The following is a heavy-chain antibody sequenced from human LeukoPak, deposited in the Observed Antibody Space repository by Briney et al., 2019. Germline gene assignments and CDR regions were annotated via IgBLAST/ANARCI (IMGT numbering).Heavy chain of an antibody. V-gene: IGHV3-48*01. CDR1: GFTFSSYS. CDR3: ARDHEGYCSGGSCYHFDY. CDR2: ISSSSSTI. D-gene: IGHD2-15*01. J-gene: IGHJ4*02. Sequence: GGSLRLSCAASGFTFSSYSMNWVRQAPGKGLEWVSYISSSSSTIYYADSVKGRFTISRDNAKNSLYLQMNSPRAEDTAVYYCARDHEGYCSGGSCYHFDYWGQGTLVTVSS.